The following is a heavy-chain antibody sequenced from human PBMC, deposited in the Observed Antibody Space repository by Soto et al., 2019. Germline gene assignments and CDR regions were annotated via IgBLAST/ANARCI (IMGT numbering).Heavy chain of an antibody. V-gene: IGHV4-4*02. D-gene: IGHD2-15*01. CDR2: IYYSGST. Sequence: QVQLQESGPGLVKPSGTLSLTCAVSGGSISSSNWWSWVRQPPGKGLEWIGYIYYSGSTYYNPSLKSRVTISVDTSKNQFSLKLSSVTAADTAVYYCARGEGGTYYFDYWGQGTLVTVSS. CDR1: GGSISSSNW. J-gene: IGHJ4*02. CDR3: ARGEGGTYYFDY.